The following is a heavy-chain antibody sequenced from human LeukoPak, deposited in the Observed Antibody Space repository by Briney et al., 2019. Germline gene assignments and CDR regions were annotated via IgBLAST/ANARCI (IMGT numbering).Heavy chain of an antibody. D-gene: IGHD2-2*01. J-gene: IGHJ6*02. CDR1: GGSISSSSYY. Sequence: SETLSLTCTVSGGSISSSSYYWGWIRQPPGKGLEWIGEINHSGSTNYNPSLKSRVTISVDTSKNQFSLKLSSVTAADTAVYYCARAPYCSSTSCQYYYGMDVWGQGTTVTVSS. CDR3: ARAPYCSSTSCQYYYGMDV. V-gene: IGHV4-39*07. CDR2: INHSGST.